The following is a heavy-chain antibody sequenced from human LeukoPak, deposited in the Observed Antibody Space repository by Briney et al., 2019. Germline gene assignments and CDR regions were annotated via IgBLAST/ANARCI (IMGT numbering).Heavy chain of an antibody. D-gene: IGHD6-19*01. CDR3: ARDLKQWLVQRYCDL. CDR2: ISSSSSYI. V-gene: IGHV3-21*01. J-gene: IGHJ2*01. Sequence: SGGSLRLSCAASGFTFSSYSMNWVRQAPGKGLEWVSSISSSSSYIYYADSVKGRFTISRDNAKNSLYLQMNSLRAEDTAVYYCARDLKQWLVQRYCDLWGRGTLVTVSS. CDR1: GFTFSSYS.